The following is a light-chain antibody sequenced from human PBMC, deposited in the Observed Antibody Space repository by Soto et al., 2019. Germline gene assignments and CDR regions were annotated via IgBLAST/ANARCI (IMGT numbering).Light chain of an antibody. CDR1: QTISSY. CDR3: QQSHSIPNT. V-gene: IGKV1-39*01. CDR2: AAS. Sequence: DIPMTQSPSSLSASVGDRVTITCRASQTISSYLNWYQQKPGKAPKLLIYAASSLQSGVPSRFSGSGSGTDFTLTISSLQPEDFATYYCQQSHSIPNTFGQGTKLEIK. J-gene: IGKJ2*01.